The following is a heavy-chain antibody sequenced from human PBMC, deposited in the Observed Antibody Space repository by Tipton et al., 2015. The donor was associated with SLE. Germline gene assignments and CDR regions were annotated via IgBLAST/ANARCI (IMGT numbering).Heavy chain of an antibody. CDR2: INPNSGGT. CDR3: ARDRERGYCGGDCPLDY. V-gene: IGHV1-2*02. Sequence: QVQLVQSGAEVKKPGASVKVSCKASGYTFTGYYMNWVRQAPGQGLEWMGWINPNSGGTNYAQKFQGRVTMTRDTSISTAYMELSRLRSDDTAVYYCARDRERGYCGGDCPLDYWGQGTLVTVSS. D-gene: IGHD2-21*01. J-gene: IGHJ4*02. CDR1: GYTFTGYY.